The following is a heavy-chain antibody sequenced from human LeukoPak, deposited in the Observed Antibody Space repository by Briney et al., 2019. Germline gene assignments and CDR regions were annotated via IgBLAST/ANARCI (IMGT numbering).Heavy chain of an antibody. CDR1: GYTLTELS. V-gene: IGHV1-24*01. CDR3: ATEVGCSSTSCYMGDY. Sequence: ASVKVSCKVSGYTLTELSMHWVRQAPGKGLEWMGGFDPEDGETIYAQKFQGRVTMTEDTSTDTAYMELSSLRSEDTAVYYCATEVGCSSTSCYMGDYWGQRTLVTVSS. J-gene: IGHJ4*02. CDR2: FDPEDGET. D-gene: IGHD2-2*01.